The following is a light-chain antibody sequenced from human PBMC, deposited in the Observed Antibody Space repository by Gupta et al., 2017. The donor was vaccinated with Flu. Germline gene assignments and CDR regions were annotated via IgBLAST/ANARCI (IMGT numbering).Light chain of an antibody. Sequence: TTSDVSAYDFVSWYQQVPGKAPRLIILEVINRPSGVSSRFSGSRSGNTASLTISGLQPEDEGDYYCCSFTSTGTPLFGGGTKVTVL. CDR2: EVI. CDR3: CSFTSTGTPL. CDR1: TSDVSAYDF. J-gene: IGLJ2*01. V-gene: IGLV2-14*03.